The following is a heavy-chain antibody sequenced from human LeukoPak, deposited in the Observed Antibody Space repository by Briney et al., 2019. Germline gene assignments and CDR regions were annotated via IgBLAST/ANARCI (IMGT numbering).Heavy chain of an antibody. V-gene: IGHV3-23*01. CDR2: ISGSGGTT. Sequence: GGSLRLSCAASGFTFSSNGMSWVRQAPGKGLEWVSAISGSGGTTAYADSVKGRFTISRDNSKNTLYLQMNSLRAEDTAVYYCARAPPCSGGSCYSGYFDCWGQGTLVTVSS. CDR1: GFTFSSNG. D-gene: IGHD2-15*01. J-gene: IGHJ4*02. CDR3: ARAPPCSGGSCYSGYFDC.